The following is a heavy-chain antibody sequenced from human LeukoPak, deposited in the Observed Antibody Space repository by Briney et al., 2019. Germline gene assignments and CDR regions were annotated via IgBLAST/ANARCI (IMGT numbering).Heavy chain of an antibody. Sequence: PGGSLRLSCEASGFTFSNHGMHWVRQAPGKGLEWVAVISSDGTTKYYGDSVKGRFTVSRDSSKNTLYLDLNGLRAEDTAVYYCAKPYCRATRCYLYLYGMDVWGQGTTVIVSS. V-gene: IGHV3-30*18. CDR1: GFTFSNHG. D-gene: IGHD2-2*01. J-gene: IGHJ6*02. CDR2: ISSDGTTK. CDR3: AKPYCRATRCYLYLYGMDV.